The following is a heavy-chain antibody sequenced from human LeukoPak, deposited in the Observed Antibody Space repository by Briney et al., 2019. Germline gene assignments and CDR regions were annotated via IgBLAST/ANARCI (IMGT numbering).Heavy chain of an antibody. Sequence: GASVKVSCKASGYTFTSYGISWVRQAPGQGLEWMGWISAYNGNTNYAQKLQGRVTMTTDTSTSTAYMELRSLRSDDTAVYYCARALYYGDHGYYFDYWGQGTLVTVSS. D-gene: IGHD4-17*01. V-gene: IGHV1-18*01. J-gene: IGHJ4*02. CDR3: ARALYYGDHGYYFDY. CDR2: ISAYNGNT. CDR1: GYTFTSYG.